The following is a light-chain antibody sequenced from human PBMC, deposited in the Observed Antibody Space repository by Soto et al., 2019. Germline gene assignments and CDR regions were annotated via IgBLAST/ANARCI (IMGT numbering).Light chain of an antibody. CDR2: RNN. CDR1: SSNIGSNY. V-gene: IGLV1-47*01. J-gene: IGLJ2*01. Sequence: QSVLTQPPSASGTPGQRVTISCSGSSSNIGSNYVYWYHQLPGTAPKLLFYRNNQRPSGVPDRFSGSKSGTSASLAISGLRSEDEGDYYCAAWDDSLSGRVFGGGTKLTVL. CDR3: AAWDDSLSGRV.